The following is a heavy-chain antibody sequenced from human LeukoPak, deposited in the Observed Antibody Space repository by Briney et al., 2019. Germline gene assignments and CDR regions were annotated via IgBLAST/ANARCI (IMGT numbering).Heavy chain of an antibody. D-gene: IGHD3-22*01. CDR3: ARVGGEYYYDSSGYFDY. V-gene: IGHV4-38-2*02. Sequence: SETLSLTCTVSGYSISSGYYWGWIRQPPGKGLEWIGSIYHSGSTYYNPSLKSRVTISVDTSKNQFSLKLSSVTAADTAVYYCARVGGEYYYDSSGYFDYWGQGTLVTVSS. J-gene: IGHJ4*02. CDR2: IYHSGST. CDR1: GYSISSGYY.